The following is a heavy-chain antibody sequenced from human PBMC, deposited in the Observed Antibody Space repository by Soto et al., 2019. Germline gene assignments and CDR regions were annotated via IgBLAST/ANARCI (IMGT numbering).Heavy chain of an antibody. V-gene: IGHV4-39*01. D-gene: IGHD3-3*02. CDR2: IFYLGSS. J-gene: IGHJ5*02. Sequence: ETLSLTCPLSGDSIISSDFYWGWVRQPPGKGLEWIGSIFYLGSSYYNPSLKSRVTMSVGTSKNQFSLRLRSVTAADTALYFCPRQSLALRKNNWFDPWGQGIMVTAPQ. CDR1: GDSIISSDFY. CDR3: PRQSLALRKNNWFDP.